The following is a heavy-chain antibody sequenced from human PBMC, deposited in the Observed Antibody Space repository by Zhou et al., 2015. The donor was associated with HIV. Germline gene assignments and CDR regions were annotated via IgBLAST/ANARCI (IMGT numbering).Heavy chain of an antibody. Sequence: QEQLMESGGGVVQPGRSLRLSCAASGFTFRNSGVHWVRQAPGKGLEWVAVIWDDGSKDYAGAVKGRFTISRDNSKNTLYLQMSSLRAEDTAVYYCARGGYYDSSGLDYWGQGTLVTVSS. D-gene: IGHD3-22*01. J-gene: IGHJ4*02. V-gene: IGHV3-33*04. CDR2: IWDDGSK. CDR3: ARGGYYDSSGLDY. CDR1: GFTFRNSG.